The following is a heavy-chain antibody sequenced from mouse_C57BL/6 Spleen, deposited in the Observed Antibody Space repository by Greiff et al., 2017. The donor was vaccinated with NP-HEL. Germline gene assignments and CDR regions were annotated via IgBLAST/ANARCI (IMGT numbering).Heavy chain of an antibody. CDR2: IWSGGST. CDR3: ARRGGKLGRNYYAMDY. CDR1: GFSLTSYG. J-gene: IGHJ4*01. Sequence: QVQLQQSGPGLVQPSQSLSITCTVSGFSLTSYGVHWVRQSPGKGLEWLGVIWSGGSTDYNAAFISRLSISKDNSKSQVFFKMNSLQADDTAIYYCARRGGKLGRNYYAMDYWGQGTSVTVSS. D-gene: IGHD4-1*01. V-gene: IGHV2-2*01.